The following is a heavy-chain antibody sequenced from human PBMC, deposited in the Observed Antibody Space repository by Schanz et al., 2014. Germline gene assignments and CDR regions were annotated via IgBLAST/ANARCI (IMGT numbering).Heavy chain of an antibody. CDR3: ARENLNWEAFDI. J-gene: IGHJ3*02. D-gene: IGHD7-27*01. Sequence: QVQLVESGGGLVKPGGSLRLSCAASGFIFNDYYMNWVRQAPGKGLEWVSSISDSSSYIYYADSVKGRFTISRDNAKNSLYLEMTSLRGEDTAVYYCARENLNWEAFDIWGQGTVVTVSS. V-gene: IGHV3-11*01. CDR1: GFIFNDYY. CDR2: ISDSSSYI.